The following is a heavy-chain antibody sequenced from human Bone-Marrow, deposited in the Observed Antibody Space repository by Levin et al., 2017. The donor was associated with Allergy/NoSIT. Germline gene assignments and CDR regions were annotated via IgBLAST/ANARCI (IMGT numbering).Heavy chain of an antibody. V-gene: IGHV3-21*01. CDR2: ITSSSSYI. D-gene: IGHD1-26*01. Sequence: PGGSLRLSCAASGFTFSTYSMNWVRQAPGKGLEWVSSITSSSSYIYYADSVKGRFTISRDNAKNSLYLQMSSLRAEDTAVYYCAADMGDLRTLDYWGQGTLVTVSS. CDR1: GFTFSTYS. J-gene: IGHJ4*02. CDR3: AADMGDLRTLDY.